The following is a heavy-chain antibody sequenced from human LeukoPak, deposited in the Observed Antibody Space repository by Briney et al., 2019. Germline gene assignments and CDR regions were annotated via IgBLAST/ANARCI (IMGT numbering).Heavy chain of an antibody. CDR2: ISSSSTTI. J-gene: IGHJ4*02. V-gene: IGHV3-48*01. CDR1: GFTFRSYT. Sequence: GGSLRLSCAASGFTFRSYTLNWVRRAPGKGLEWVSYISSSSTTIHYADSVKGRFTISRDNAKNSLYLQMNSLRAEDTAVYYCARESHYYDSSTYYPLDYWGQGTLVTVSS. CDR3: ARESHYYDSSTYYPLDY. D-gene: IGHD3-22*01.